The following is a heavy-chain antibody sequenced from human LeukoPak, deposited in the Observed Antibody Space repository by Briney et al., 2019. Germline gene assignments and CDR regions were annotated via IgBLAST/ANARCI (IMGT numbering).Heavy chain of an antibody. D-gene: IGHD6-19*01. V-gene: IGHV3-30*07. CDR1: GFILSSLA. CDR3: ARDLKAVAGTGD. J-gene: IGHJ4*02. CDR2: SYDGTNN. Sequence: GRSLRLSCAGSGFILSSLAVHWVRQAPGKGLEWVAISYDGTNNYYADSVKGRFTISRDNAKNSLYLQMNSLRAEDTAVYYCARDLKAVAGTGDWGQGTLVTVSS.